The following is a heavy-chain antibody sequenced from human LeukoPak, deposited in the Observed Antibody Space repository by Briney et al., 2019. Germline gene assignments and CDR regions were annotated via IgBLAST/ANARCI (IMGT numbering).Heavy chain of an antibody. Sequence: PGGFLRLSCAASGFTFSSYSMNWVRQAPGKGLEWVSYISSSSSTIYYADSVKGRFTISRDNAKNSLYLQMNSLRAEDTAVYYCARGLTTANDYWGQGTLVTVSS. V-gene: IGHV3-48*04. CDR3: ARGLTTANDY. CDR1: GFTFSSYS. J-gene: IGHJ4*02. D-gene: IGHD4-11*01. CDR2: ISSSSSTI.